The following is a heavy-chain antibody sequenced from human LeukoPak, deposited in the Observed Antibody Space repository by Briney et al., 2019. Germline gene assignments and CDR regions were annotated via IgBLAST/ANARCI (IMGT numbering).Heavy chain of an antibody. D-gene: IGHD2-15*01. Sequence: QTGGSLRLSCAASGFTFSSYWMYWVRQAPGKGPVWVSHINSDATSTGYADSVKGRFTISRDNAKNSLYLQMNSLRAEDTAVYYCARDRGYCSGGSCYWYGMDVWGQGTTVTVSS. J-gene: IGHJ6*02. CDR1: GFTFSSYW. V-gene: IGHV3-74*01. CDR2: INSDATST. CDR3: ARDRGYCSGGSCYWYGMDV.